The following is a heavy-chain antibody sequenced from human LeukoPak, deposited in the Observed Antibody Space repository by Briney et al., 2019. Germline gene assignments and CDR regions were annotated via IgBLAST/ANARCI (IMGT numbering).Heavy chain of an antibody. D-gene: IGHD6-19*01. J-gene: IGHJ4*02. V-gene: IGHV1-8*03. CDR3: ARQGSGWSGWDFDY. Sequence: ASVKVSCKASGYTFTSYDINWVRQATGQGLEWMGWMNPNSGNTGYAQKFQGRVTITRNTSISTAYMELSSLRSEDTAVYYCARQGSGWSGWDFDYWGQGTLVTVSS. CDR2: MNPNSGNT. CDR1: GYTFTSYD.